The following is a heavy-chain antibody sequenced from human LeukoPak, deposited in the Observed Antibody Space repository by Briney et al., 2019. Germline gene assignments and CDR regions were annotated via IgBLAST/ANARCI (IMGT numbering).Heavy chain of an antibody. CDR3: ARDDGDSSGGLGYFDL. D-gene: IGHD6-19*01. Sequence: SETLSLTCTVSGGSISSYYWSWIRQPAGKGLEWIGRIYTSGSTNYNPSLKSRVTISVDTSKNQFSLKLSSVTAADTAVYYCARDDGDSSGGLGYFDLWGRGTLVTVSS. V-gene: IGHV4-4*07. J-gene: IGHJ2*01. CDR2: IYTSGST. CDR1: GGSISSYY.